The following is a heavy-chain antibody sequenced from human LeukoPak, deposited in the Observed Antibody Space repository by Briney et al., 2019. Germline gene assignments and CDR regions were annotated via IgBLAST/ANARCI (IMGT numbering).Heavy chain of an antibody. CDR2: INGEGSRI. CDR1: GFNLRTYW. J-gene: IGHJ6*02. V-gene: IGHV3-74*01. CDR3: ARDPGYYYYGMDV. Sequence: PGGSLRLSCAVTGFNLRTYWIHWVRHSPGRGLEWVARINGEGSRISYADSVRGRFTISRDNAKNTAYLQMNSLRVEVTALYYYARDPGYYYYGMDVWGQGTTVVVSS.